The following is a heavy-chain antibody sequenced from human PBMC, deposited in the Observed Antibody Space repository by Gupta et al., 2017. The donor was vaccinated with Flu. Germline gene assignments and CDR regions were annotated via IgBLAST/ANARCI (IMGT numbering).Heavy chain of an antibody. Sequence: EGYLLESGGGSVQPGGSLGLSWAVSVFSFSTSVLVWVRPAPGKGLDWVSGISGSSGDIYYAASVKGRFTISRDKPKNTVYLKMNGLGADDTAVYYCAKIWLDGFFDFNWFDPWGQGALVTVSS. CDR2: ISGSSGDI. J-gene: IGHJ5*02. V-gene: IGHV3-23*01. CDR1: VFSFSTSV. D-gene: IGHD3-9*01. CDR3: AKIWLDGFFDFNWFDP.